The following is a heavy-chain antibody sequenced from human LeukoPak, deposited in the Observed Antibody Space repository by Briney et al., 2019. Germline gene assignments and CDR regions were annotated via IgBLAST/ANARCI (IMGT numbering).Heavy chain of an antibody. J-gene: IGHJ3*02. CDR2: IYYSGST. CDR1: GGFISSSSYY. D-gene: IGHD4-23*01. V-gene: IGHV4-39*01. Sequence: PSETLSLTCSVSGGFISSSSYYWGWIRQPPGKGLVWIGSIYYSGSTYHNPSLKRRVPISVDTSQSQFSLKLSAVPAADTAVYYCARIPVVDDAFDIWGQGTMVTVSS. CDR3: ARIPVVDDAFDI.